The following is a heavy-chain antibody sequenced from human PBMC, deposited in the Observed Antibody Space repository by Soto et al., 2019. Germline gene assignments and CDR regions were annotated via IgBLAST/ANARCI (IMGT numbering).Heavy chain of an antibody. J-gene: IGHJ6*02. Sequence: ASVKVSCKASGYTFTGYYMHWVRQAPAQGREWMGWINPNSGGTNYAQKFQGRVTMTRDTSISTAYMELSRLRSDDTAVYYCARDPYCSSTSCYSRTWYYGMDVWGQGTTVTVSS. D-gene: IGHD2-2*01. CDR3: ARDPYCSSTSCYSRTWYYGMDV. V-gene: IGHV1-2*02. CDR2: INPNSGGT. CDR1: GYTFTGYY.